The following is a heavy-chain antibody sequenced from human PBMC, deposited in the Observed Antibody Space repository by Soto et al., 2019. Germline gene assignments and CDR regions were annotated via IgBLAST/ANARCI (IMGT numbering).Heavy chain of an antibody. CDR2: IRSKANSYAT. CDR3: TRGYSSSWPPFDY. D-gene: IGHD6-13*01. Sequence: LRLSCAASGFTFSGSAMHWVRQASGKGLEWVGRIRSKANSYATAYAASVKGSFTISRDDSKNTAYLQMNSLKTEDTAVYYCTRGYSSSWPPFDYWGQGTLVTVSS. CDR1: GFTFSGSA. J-gene: IGHJ4*02. V-gene: IGHV3-73*01.